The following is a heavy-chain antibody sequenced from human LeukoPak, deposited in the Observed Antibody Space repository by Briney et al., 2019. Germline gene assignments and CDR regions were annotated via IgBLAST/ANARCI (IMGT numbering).Heavy chain of an antibody. CDR3: ASRYNWNHFDY. J-gene: IGHJ4*01. D-gene: IGHD1-20*01. CDR1: GGSISETNW. CDR2: IWHSGYT. Sequence: SETLSLTCAVSGGSISETNWWSWVGQSPGTGREWIGEIWHSGYTNYNPSLKSRVTISVDTSKNQFSLRLTSVTAADTAIYYCASRYNWNHFDYWGHGTLVTVSS. V-gene: IGHV4-4*02.